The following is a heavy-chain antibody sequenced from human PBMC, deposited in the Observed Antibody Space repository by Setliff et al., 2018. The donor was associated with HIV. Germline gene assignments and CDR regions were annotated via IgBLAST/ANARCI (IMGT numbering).Heavy chain of an antibody. Sequence: TSETLSLTCTVSGGSISNSNYFWGWIRQPPGKGLEWIGRIYSSGSTYYQPSLQGRVSMSIDSSKSHFSLSLRYVTAADTAVYYCARSFSGRYFWSGYYTGPDPKGENAFDIWGQGTMVTVSS. V-gene: IGHV4-39*02. D-gene: IGHD3-3*01. CDR1: GGSISNSNYF. J-gene: IGHJ3*02. CDR2: IYSSGST. CDR3: ARSFSGRYFWSGYYTGPDPKGENAFDI.